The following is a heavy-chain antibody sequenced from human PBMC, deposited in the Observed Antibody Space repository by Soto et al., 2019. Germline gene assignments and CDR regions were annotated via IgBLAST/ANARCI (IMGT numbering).Heavy chain of an antibody. CDR3: ARGLQYSVSYYYGMDV. CDR1: GFTFDDYA. CDR2: ISWNSGSI. D-gene: IGHD5-12*01. Sequence: GGSLRLSCAASGFTFDDYAMHWVRQAPGKGLEWVSGISWNSGSIGYADSVKGRFTISRDNAKNSLYLQMNSLRAEDTAVYYCARGLQYSVSYYYGMDVWGQGTTVTVSS. J-gene: IGHJ6*02. V-gene: IGHV3-9*01.